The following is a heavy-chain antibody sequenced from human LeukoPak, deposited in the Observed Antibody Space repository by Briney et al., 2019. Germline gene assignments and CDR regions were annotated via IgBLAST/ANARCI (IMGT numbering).Heavy chain of an antibody. Sequence: GGSLRLSCAASGFTFSSYSMNWVRQAPGKGLEWVSYISSNSSTIYYADSVKGRFTISGDNAKNSLYLQMNSLRAEDTAVYYCARDDRPLLRIVGAIYYYYGMDVWGQGTTVTVSS. CDR3: ARDDRPLLRIVGAIYYYYGMDV. J-gene: IGHJ6*02. CDR2: ISSNSSTI. V-gene: IGHV3-48*01. CDR1: GFTFSSYS. D-gene: IGHD1-26*01.